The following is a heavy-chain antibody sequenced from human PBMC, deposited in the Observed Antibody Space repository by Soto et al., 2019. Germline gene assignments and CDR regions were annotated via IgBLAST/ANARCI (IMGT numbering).Heavy chain of an antibody. J-gene: IGHJ6*02. V-gene: IGHV4-34*01. Sequence: SETLSLTCAVYGGSFSGYYWSWIRQPPGKGLEWIGEINHSGSTNYNPSLKSRVTISVDTSKNQFSLKLSSVTAADTAVYYCAREYSYGYYYYYGMDVWGQGTTVTVSS. CDR2: INHSGST. D-gene: IGHD5-18*01. CDR1: GGSFSGYY. CDR3: AREYSYGYYYYYGMDV.